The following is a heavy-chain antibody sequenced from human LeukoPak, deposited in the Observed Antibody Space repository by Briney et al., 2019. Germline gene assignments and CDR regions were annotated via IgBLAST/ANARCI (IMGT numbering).Heavy chain of an antibody. CDR1: GYTFTSYG. J-gene: IGHJ4*02. Sequence: VASVKVSCKASGYTFTSYGISWERQAPGQGLEWMGWISAYNGNTNYAQKLQGRVTMTTDTSTSTAYMELRSLRSDDTAVYYCARDGYYDFWSGPRGYFDYWGQGTLVTVSS. V-gene: IGHV1-18*01. CDR3: ARDGYYDFWSGPRGYFDY. CDR2: ISAYNGNT. D-gene: IGHD3-3*01.